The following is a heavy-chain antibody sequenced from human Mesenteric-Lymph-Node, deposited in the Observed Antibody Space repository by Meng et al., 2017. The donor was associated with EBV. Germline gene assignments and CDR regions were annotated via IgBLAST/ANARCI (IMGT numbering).Heavy chain of an antibody. J-gene: IGHJ4*02. CDR1: GGTFSSYA. CDR2: IIPIFGTA. Sequence: QGQVVQSGAGVENPGSSLKVSCKASGGTFSSYAISWVRQAPGQGLEWMGGIIPIFGTANYAQKFQGRVTITADESTSTAYMELSSLRSEDTAVYYCANGSGSYSPYYFDYWGQGTLVTVSS. V-gene: IGHV1-69*01. CDR3: ANGSGSYSPYYFDY. D-gene: IGHD3-10*01.